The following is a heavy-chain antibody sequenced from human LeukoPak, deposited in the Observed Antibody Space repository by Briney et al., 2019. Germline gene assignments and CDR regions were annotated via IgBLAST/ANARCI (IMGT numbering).Heavy chain of an antibody. CDR3: ARGVDSSGWYTFDY. Sequence: GGSLRLSCAASGFTVSSNYMSWVRQAPGKGLEWVSVIYSGGSAYYADSVKGRFTISRDNSKNTLYLQMNSLRAEDTAVYYCARGVDSSGWYTFDYWGQGTLVTVSS. V-gene: IGHV3-53*01. CDR1: GFTVSSNY. D-gene: IGHD6-19*01. CDR2: IYSGGSA. J-gene: IGHJ4*02.